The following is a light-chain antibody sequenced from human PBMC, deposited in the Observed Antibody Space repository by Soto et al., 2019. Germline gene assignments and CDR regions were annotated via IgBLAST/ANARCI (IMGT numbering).Light chain of an antibody. J-gene: IGLJ1*01. CDR1: SSNIGAGND. CDR3: QSYDSSLSGYV. V-gene: IGLV1-40*01. Sequence: QSVLTQPPSVSGAPGQRVTISCTGSSSNIGAGNDVNWYQQLPGTAPKLLIYANSNRPSGVPDRVSGSKSGTTASLAITGLQAEDEADYYCQSYDSSLSGYVFGTGPKLTVL. CDR2: ANS.